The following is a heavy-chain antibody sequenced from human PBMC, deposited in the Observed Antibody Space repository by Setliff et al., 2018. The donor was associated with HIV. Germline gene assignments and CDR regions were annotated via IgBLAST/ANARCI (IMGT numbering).Heavy chain of an antibody. V-gene: IGHV4-39*01. D-gene: IGHD2-8*01. CDR2: IFYTGST. CDR1: GGSISSSTYY. Sequence: SETLSLTCSVSGGSISSSTYYWGWIRQPPGKGLEWIGDIFYTGSTYYNPSLKSRVAISIDTAENRFSLRLNSVTAADTGVYYCARRGRDGVLIVFATGFDPWGQGTLVTVSS. CDR3: ARRGRDGVLIVFATGFDP. J-gene: IGHJ5*02.